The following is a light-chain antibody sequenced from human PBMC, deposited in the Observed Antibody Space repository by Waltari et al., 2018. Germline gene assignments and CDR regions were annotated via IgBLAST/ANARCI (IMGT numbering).Light chain of an antibody. Sequence: EIVLTQSPATLSLSPGERATLSCRASQSINSDLAWYQQKPGQAPRLVISDASSRATGIPARFSGSGSGTDFTLTITSLEPEDFADYYCQQRHSWPRTFGQGTKLEVK. CDR1: QSINSD. J-gene: IGKJ1*01. CDR2: DAS. V-gene: IGKV3-11*01. CDR3: QQRHSWPRT.